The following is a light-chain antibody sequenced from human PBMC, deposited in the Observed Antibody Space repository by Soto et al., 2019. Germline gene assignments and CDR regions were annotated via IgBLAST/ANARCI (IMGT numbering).Light chain of an antibody. J-gene: IGKJ4*01. CDR1: QSVRYSY. Sequence: EILLTQSPGTLSLSPGEGATLSCRASQSVRYSYLAWYQQKPGQAPRLLIYGASSRDTGIPDRFSGSRSGTDFTLTISRLEPEDFAVYYCQQYGSSPLTFGGGTKVDIK. CDR2: GAS. V-gene: IGKV3-20*01. CDR3: QQYGSSPLT.